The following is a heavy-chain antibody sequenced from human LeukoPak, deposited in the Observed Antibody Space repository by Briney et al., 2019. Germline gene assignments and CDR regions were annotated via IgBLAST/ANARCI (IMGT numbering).Heavy chain of an antibody. J-gene: IGHJ4*02. D-gene: IGHD1-26*01. CDR1: GFTFSSNA. CDR3: AKAVGGTFDY. CDR2: ISGSGDSA. Sequence: GGSLRLSCAASGFTFSSNAMNWVRQAPGKGLEWVSVISGSGDSAYYTDSVKGRFTISRDNSKNTLFLQMNSLRPEDTALYYCAKAVGGTFDYWGQGTLVTVSS. V-gene: IGHV3-23*01.